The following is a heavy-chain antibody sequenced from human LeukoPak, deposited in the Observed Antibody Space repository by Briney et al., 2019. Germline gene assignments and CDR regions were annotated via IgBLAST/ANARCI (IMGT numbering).Heavy chain of an antibody. CDR2: IYHSGST. Sequence: SETLSLTCTVSGVSISGYYWGWIRQPPGKGLEWIGSIYHSGSTYYNPSLKSRVTISVDTSKNQFSLKLSSVTAADTAVYYCARGKGGSYRNNPPFDYWGQGTLVTVSP. J-gene: IGHJ4*02. CDR3: ARGKGGSYRNNPPFDY. CDR1: GVSISGYY. D-gene: IGHD1-26*01. V-gene: IGHV4-38-2*02.